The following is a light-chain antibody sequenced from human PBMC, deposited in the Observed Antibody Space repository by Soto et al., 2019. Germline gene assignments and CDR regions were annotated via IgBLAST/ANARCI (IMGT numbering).Light chain of an antibody. CDR3: CLYAGDKTYV. J-gene: IGLJ1*01. CDR2: EAS. Sequence: QSALTQPASVSGSPGQSITISCTVTGSDVRTYNLVSWYQQHPGKVPKLIIYEASKRPSGVSNRFSGSQPGNTASLTVSGLQAEDEADYYCCLYAGDKTYVFGSGTKLTVL. CDR1: GSDVRTYNL. V-gene: IGLV2-23*01.